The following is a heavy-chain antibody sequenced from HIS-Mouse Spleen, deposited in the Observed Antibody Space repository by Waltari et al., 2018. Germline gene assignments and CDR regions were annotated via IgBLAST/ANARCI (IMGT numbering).Heavy chain of an antibody. CDR2: MNPNSGNT. V-gene: IGHV1-8*01. CDR3: ARAQQLVIRYYYYGMDV. CDR1: GYTFTSYD. D-gene: IGHD6-13*01. Sequence: QVQLVQSGAEVKKPGASVKVSCKASGYTFTSYDINWVRQATGQGLEWMGWMNPNSGNTGYAQKFQGRVTMTRNTSISTAYMELSSLRSEDTAVYYCARAQQLVIRYYYYGMDVWGQGTTVTVSS. J-gene: IGHJ6*02.